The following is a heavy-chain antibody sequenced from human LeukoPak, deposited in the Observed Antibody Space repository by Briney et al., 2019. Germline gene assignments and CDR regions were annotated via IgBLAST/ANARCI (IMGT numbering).Heavy chain of an antibody. J-gene: IGHJ4*02. Sequence: SETLSLTCTVSGGSISSDRFYWTWVRQPAGKGLEWIGRIKSSNTNYNPSLKSRVSISLDTSTNQFSLKLSSLTAADTAVYYCGRVPDWTYVPDYWGQGTPVTVSS. CDR3: GRVPDWTYVPDY. CDR1: GGSISSDRFY. D-gene: IGHD3-16*01. V-gene: IGHV4-61*02. CDR2: IKSSNT.